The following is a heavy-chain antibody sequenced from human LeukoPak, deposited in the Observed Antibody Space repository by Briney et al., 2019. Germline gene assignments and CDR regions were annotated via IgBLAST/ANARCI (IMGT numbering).Heavy chain of an antibody. CDR1: GYTFTGYY. Sequence: ASVKVSCKASGYTFTGYYMHWVRQAPGQGLEWMGWINPNSGGTNYAQKFQGRVTMTRDTSISTAYMELSRLRSDDTAVYYCAREIRSPVVQAATRMDVWGQGTTVTVSS. J-gene: IGHJ6*02. V-gene: IGHV1-2*02. CDR2: INPNSGGT. D-gene: IGHD2-2*01. CDR3: AREIRSPVVQAATRMDV.